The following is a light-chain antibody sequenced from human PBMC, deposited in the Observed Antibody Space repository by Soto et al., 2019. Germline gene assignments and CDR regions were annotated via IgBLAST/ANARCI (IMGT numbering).Light chain of an antibody. CDR1: QSVRDN. Sequence: EILLTQSPATLAVSPGEEATLSCRASQSVRDNLAWYQQKPGQAPRLLIYRASTRATGVPARFSGSGSGTEFTLTISSLQSEDVSVYFCQHYNFWPHTFGQGTKVDIK. J-gene: IGKJ2*01. V-gene: IGKV3-15*01. CDR3: QHYNFWPHT. CDR2: RAS.